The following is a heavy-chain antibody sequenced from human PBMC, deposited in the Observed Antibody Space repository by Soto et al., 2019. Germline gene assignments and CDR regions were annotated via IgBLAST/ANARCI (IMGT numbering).Heavy chain of an antibody. D-gene: IGHD6-19*01. CDR2: ISSSISAL. J-gene: IGHJ4*02. CDR1: GFTFSTYS. CDR3: ARVRSSGWYFDY. Sequence: PGGSLRLSCAASGFTFSTYSINWVRQAPGKGLEWVSYISSSISALYYADSVKGRFTISRDNAKNSLYLQMNSLRDEDTAVYYCARVRSSGWYFDYWGQGTLVTVSS. V-gene: IGHV3-48*02.